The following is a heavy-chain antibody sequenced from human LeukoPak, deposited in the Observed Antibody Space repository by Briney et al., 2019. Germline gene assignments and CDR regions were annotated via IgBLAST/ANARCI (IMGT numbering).Heavy chain of an antibody. CDR2: ISYDGSDK. CDR1: GCTFSNYA. D-gene: IGHD1-26*01. CDR3: ARQIVGATGLDY. V-gene: IGHV3-30-3*01. Sequence: GRSLRLSCAASGCTFSNYAMHWVRQAPGKGLEWVAVISYDGSDKSYADSVKGRFTISRDNSNNTLYLQMNSLRAEDTAVYYCARQIVGATGLDYWGQGTLVTVSS. J-gene: IGHJ4*02.